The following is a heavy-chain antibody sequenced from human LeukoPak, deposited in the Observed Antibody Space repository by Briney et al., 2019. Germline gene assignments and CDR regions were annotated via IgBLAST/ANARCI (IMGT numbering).Heavy chain of an antibody. V-gene: IGHV4-39*07. D-gene: IGHD6-6*01. CDR1: GGSISSYY. CDR3: ARRPSWFDP. CDR2: IYYSGST. J-gene: IGHJ5*02. Sequence: PSKTLSLTCTVSGGSISSYYWSWIRQPPGKGLEWIGSIYYSGSTYYNPSLKSRVTISVDTSKNQFSLKLSSVTAADTAVYYCARRPSWFDPWGQGTLVTVSS.